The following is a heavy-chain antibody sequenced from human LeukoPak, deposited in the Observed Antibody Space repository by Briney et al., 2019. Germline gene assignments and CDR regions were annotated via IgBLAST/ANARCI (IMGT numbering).Heavy chain of an antibody. V-gene: IGHV4-4*07. CDR1: GGSISSYC. D-gene: IGHD6-19*01. CDR2: IYTSGST. Sequence: SETLSLTCTVSGGSISSYCWSWIRQPAGKGLEWIGRIYTSGSTNYNPSLKSRVTMSVDTSKNQFSLKLSSVTAADTAVYYCARLRYSSGWGLFDYWGQGTLVTVSS. CDR3: ARLRYSSGWGLFDY. J-gene: IGHJ4*02.